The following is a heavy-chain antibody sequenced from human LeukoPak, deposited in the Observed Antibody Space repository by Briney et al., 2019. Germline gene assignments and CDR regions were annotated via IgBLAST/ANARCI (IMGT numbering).Heavy chain of an antibody. D-gene: IGHD3-22*01. CDR3: ASRRYYDSSGYVD. CDR2: ISSSGSTI. J-gene: IGHJ4*02. V-gene: IGHV3-11*04. Sequence: GGSLRLSCAASGFTFSDYYMSWIRQAPGKGPEWVSYISSSGSTIYYADSVKGRFTISRDNAKNSLYLQMNSLRAEDTAVYYCASRRYYDSSGYVDWGQGTLVTVSS. CDR1: GFTFSDYY.